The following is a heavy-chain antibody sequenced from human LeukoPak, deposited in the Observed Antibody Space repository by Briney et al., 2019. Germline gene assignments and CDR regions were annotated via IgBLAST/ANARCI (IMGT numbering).Heavy chain of an antibody. CDR1: GYTFTGYY. V-gene: IGHV1-2*02. CDR3: TGSATVTTNYYYYYGMDV. Sequence: ASVKVSCKASGYTFTGYYMHWVRQAPGQGLEWMGWINPNSGGTNYAQKFQGRVTMTRDTSISTAYMEPSRLRSDDTAVYYCTGSATVTTNYYYYYGMDVWGQGTTVTVSS. J-gene: IGHJ6*02. D-gene: IGHD4-17*01. CDR2: INPNSGGT.